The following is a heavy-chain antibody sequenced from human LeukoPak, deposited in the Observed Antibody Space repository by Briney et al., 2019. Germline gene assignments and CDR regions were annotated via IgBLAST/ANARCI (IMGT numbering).Heavy chain of an antibody. CDR2: ISGSGGST. Sequence: PGGSLRLSCAASGFTFSSYAMSWVRQAPGKGLEWVSAISGSGGSTYYADSVKGRFTISRDNSKNTLYLQMNSLRAEDTAVYYCAKVVSGYYDSSGTNWGQGTLVTVSS. CDR1: GFTFSSYA. V-gene: IGHV3-23*01. J-gene: IGHJ4*02. CDR3: AKVVSGYYDSSGTN. D-gene: IGHD3-22*01.